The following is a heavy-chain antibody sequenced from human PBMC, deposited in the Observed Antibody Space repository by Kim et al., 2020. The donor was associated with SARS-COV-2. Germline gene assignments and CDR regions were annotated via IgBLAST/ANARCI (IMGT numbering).Heavy chain of an antibody. CDR1: GFTFSIFG. J-gene: IGHJ4*02. CDR3: AKDLRSGWTNYFDY. Sequence: GWSLRLSCAASGFTFSIFGMHWVRQAPGKGLEWVAMISYDGTAIYYRDSVRGRFTISRDTSKNTLYLDMTRLTAEDTGLYFCAKDLRSGWTNYFDYWGQG. CDR2: ISYDGTAI. D-gene: IGHD6-19*01. V-gene: IGHV3-30*18.